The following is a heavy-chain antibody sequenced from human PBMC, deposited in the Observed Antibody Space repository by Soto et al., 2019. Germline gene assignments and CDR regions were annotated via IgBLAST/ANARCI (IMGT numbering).Heavy chain of an antibody. J-gene: IGHJ6*02. CDR2: ITGTGGNT. CDR3: ARIRGYWYGLDV. V-gene: IGHV3-23*01. CDR1: GFPLSTYG. Sequence: EVQLLESGGGLVQPGGSLRLSCAASGFPLSTYGMTWVRQAPGKGLEWVSAITGTGGNTYYVDSVKGRFTSSRDKSKTMLYLQMNSLRVEDTAVYYCARIRGYWYGLDVWGQGTTVTVSS.